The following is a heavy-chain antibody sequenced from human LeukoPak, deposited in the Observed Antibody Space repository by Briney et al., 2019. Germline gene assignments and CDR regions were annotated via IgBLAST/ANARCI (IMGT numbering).Heavy chain of an antibody. CDR1: GFTFDDYA. D-gene: IGHD2-2*01. V-gene: IGHV3-43D*03. CDR2: ISWDGGST. CDR3: AKDGYCSSTSCYGWGYYYYYMDV. J-gene: IGHJ6*03. Sequence: PGGSLRLSYAASGFTFDDYAMHWVRQAPGKGLEWVSLISWDGGSTYYADSVKGRFTISRDNSKNSLYLQMNSLRAKDTALYYCAKDGYCSSTSCYGWGYYYYYMDVWGKGTTVTVSS.